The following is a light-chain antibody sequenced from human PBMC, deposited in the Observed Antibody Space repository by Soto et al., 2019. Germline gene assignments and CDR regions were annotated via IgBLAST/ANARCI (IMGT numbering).Light chain of an antibody. J-gene: IGLJ2*01. Sequence: QSVLTQPPSVSGAPGQRVTISCTGSSSNIGAGYDVHWYQQLPGTAPKLLIYGNSNRPSGVPDRFSGSKSGTSASLAITGLQAEDEADYYCQSYDSSLSVVFGGGTTLTAL. V-gene: IGLV1-40*01. CDR1: SSNIGAGYD. CDR3: QSYDSSLSVV. CDR2: GNS.